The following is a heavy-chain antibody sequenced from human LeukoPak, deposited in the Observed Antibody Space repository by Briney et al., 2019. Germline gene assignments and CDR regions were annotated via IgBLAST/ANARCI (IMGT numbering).Heavy chain of an antibody. V-gene: IGHV3-9*03. J-gene: IGHJ4*02. CDR2: ISWNGGSI. Sequence: SGGSLRLSCAASGFTFDDYAMHWVRQAPGKGLEWVSGISWNGGSIGYADSVKGRFTISRDNAKNSLYLQMNSLRAEDMALYYCAKDSNYDFWSGYLFDYWGQGTLVTVSS. CDR1: GFTFDDYA. D-gene: IGHD3-3*01. CDR3: AKDSNYDFWSGYLFDY.